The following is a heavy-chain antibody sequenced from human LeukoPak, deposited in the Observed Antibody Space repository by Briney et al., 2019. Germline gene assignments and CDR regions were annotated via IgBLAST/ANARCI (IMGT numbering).Heavy chain of an antibody. J-gene: IGHJ4*02. D-gene: IGHD3-3*01. V-gene: IGHV3-64*01. CDR2: ISTSGGST. CDR1: GFIFSSYA. Sequence: GGSLRLSCAASGFIFSSYAMHWVRQAPGKGLEHVSAISTSGGSTYYANSVKGRFTISRDNSKNTLYLQMGSLRAEDMAVYYCARDRDFWSGCFDYWGRGTLVTVSS. CDR3: ARDRDFWSGCFDY.